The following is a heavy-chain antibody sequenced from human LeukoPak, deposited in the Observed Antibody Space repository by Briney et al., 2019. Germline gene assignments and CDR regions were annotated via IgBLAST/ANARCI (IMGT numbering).Heavy chain of an antibody. V-gene: IGHV4-61*01. CDR2: IYYSGST. J-gene: IGHJ2*01. Sequence: SETLSLTCTVSGRSVNSGSYYWRWLRQPPGKRLEWIGYIYYSGSTNYNPSLKSRVTISVDTSKSQFSLKLNSVTAAYTAVYYCTRDGMSRPFFYYGSGSSRGYFDLWGRGTLVTVSS. CDR3: TRDGMSRPFFYYGSGSSRGYFDL. D-gene: IGHD3-10*01. CDR1: GRSVNSGSYY.